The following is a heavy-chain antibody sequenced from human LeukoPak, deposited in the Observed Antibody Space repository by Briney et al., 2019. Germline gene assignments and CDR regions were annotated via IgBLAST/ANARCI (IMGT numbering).Heavy chain of an antibody. V-gene: IGHV4-39*01. D-gene: IGHD3-3*01. CDR1: GGSISSSSYY. Sequence: PSETLSLTCTVSGGSISSSSYYWGWIRQPPGKGLEWIGSIYYSGSTYYNPSLKSRVTISVDTSKNQFSLKLSSVTAADTAVYYSARLYYDFWSGLNQYYFDYWGQGTLVTVSS. J-gene: IGHJ4*02. CDR3: ARLYYDFWSGLNQYYFDY. CDR2: IYYSGST.